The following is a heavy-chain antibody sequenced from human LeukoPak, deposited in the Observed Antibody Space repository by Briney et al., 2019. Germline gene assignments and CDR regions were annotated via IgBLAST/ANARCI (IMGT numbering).Heavy chain of an antibody. CDR2: IKPDGSEK. Sequence: GVSLRLSCAASGFTFSNYWMSWVRQPPGKGLEWVAHIKPDGSEKNYVDSVKGRFTLFRDDAKNSVYLQMNSLRVEDTAVYYCARDSGSGGPWGQGTLVTVSS. CDR1: GFTFSNYW. D-gene: IGHD6-19*01. V-gene: IGHV3-7*01. J-gene: IGHJ5*02. CDR3: ARDSGSGGP.